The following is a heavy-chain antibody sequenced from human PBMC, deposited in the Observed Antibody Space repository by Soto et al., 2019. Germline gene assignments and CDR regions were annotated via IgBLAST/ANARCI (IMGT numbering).Heavy chain of an antibody. CDR2: IYPGDSAT. D-gene: IGHD3-10*01. CDR3: ARRAEYHYGSVKYSGLDV. V-gene: IGHV5-51*01. Sequence: PGESLKSSCKGSGYTFTNNWVGWVRQMPGKGLNWMGIIYPGDSATRYTPSFQGQVTISVDKSIATAYLQWSSLKASDTAMTFWARRAEYHYGSVKYSGLDVWGQGTTVTVSS. J-gene: IGHJ6*02. CDR1: GYTFTNNW.